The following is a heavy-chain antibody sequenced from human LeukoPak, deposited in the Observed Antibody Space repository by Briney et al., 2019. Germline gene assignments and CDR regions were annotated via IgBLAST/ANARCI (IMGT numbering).Heavy chain of an antibody. J-gene: IGHJ6*03. D-gene: IGHD3-3*01. CDR3: AKIGRRYDFWTGYYEEEVDYMDV. CDR2: ISGSDDGT. CDR1: GFTFSDYY. V-gene: IGHV3-23*01. Sequence: GSLRLSCAASGFTFSDYYMSWIRQAPGKGLEWVSAISGSDDGTYYAVSVKGRFTISRDNSKDTLYLQMNSLRAEDTAVYYCAKIGRRYDFWTGYYEEEVDYMDVWGKGTTVTVSS.